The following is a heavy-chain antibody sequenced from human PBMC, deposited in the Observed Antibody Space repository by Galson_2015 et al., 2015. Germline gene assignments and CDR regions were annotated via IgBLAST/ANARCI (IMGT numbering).Heavy chain of an antibody. J-gene: IGHJ6*02. CDR2: ISGSGGNT. V-gene: IGHV3-23*01. CDR3: AKSGQGDNSVSLFYYYDMDV. Sequence: SLRLSCAASGLTFSRHAVNWVRQAPGKGLEWVSLISGSGGNTYYGGSVKGRFTISRDNSKNTVYLQMSSLRAEDTAVYYCAKSGQGDNSVSLFYYYDMDVWGQGTTVTVSS. D-gene: IGHD4-23*01. CDR1: GLTFSRHA.